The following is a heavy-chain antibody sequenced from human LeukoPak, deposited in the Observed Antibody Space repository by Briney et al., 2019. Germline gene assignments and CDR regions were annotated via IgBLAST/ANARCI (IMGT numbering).Heavy chain of an antibody. D-gene: IGHD3-22*01. CDR1: GYIFTSYY. CDR2: INPSGGST. J-gene: IGHJ4*02. CDR3: ARGPGPADDGGGYCFDY. Sequence: ASVKVSCKASGYIFTSYYLYWVRQAPGQGLEWMGVINPSGGSTTSAQKFQGRVTMTRDTSTSTVYMELRSLRSEDTAVYYCARGPGPADDGGGYCFDYWGQGTLVTASS. V-gene: IGHV1-46*01.